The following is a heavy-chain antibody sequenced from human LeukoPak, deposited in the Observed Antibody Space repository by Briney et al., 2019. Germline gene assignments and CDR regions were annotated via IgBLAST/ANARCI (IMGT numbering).Heavy chain of an antibody. D-gene: IGHD3-10*01. CDR3: ARESFPAFDY. Sequence: GGSLRLSCAASGFIFSSYAMHWVRQAPGKGLEWVAVISYDGSNKYHADSVKGRFTISRDNSKNTLYLQMNSLRAEDTAVYYCARESFPAFDYWGQGTLVTVSS. CDR2: ISYDGSNK. J-gene: IGHJ4*02. CDR1: GFIFSSYA. V-gene: IGHV3-30*04.